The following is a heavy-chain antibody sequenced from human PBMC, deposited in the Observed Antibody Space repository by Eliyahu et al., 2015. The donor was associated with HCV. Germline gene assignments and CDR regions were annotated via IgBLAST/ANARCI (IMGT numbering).Heavy chain of an antibody. CDR2: IWYDGSNK. CDR3: ARERSGSDDAFDI. Sequence: QVQLVESGGGVVQPGRSLRLSCAASGFTFSSYGMHWVRQGPGKGLEWVAVIWYDGSNKYYADSVKGRFTISRDNSKNTLYLQMNSLRAEDTAVYYCARERSGSDDAFDIWGQGTMVTVPS. V-gene: IGHV3-33*01. J-gene: IGHJ3*02. CDR1: GFTFSSYG. D-gene: IGHD3-22*01.